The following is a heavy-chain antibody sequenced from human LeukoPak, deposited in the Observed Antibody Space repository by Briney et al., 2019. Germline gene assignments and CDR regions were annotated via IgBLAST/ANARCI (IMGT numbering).Heavy chain of an antibody. J-gene: IGHJ4*02. CDR3: ARDASAEYDSASRIHLDC. D-gene: IGHD3-22*01. CDR2: IKQDGSEK. CDR1: GFTFSNYW. Sequence: QPGGSLRLSCAASGFTFSNYWMTWVRQAPGKGPEWVANIKQDGSEKNYVDSVKGRFTISRDNAKNSLYLQMNSLRVEDRAVYYCARDASAEYDSASRIHLDCWGQGTLITVSS. V-gene: IGHV3-7*01.